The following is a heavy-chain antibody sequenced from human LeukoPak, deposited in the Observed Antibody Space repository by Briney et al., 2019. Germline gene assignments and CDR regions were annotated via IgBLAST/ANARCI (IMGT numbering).Heavy chain of an antibody. CDR2: IYANGGT. Sequence: SETLSLTCTVSGGSISGYYWNWIRQSAGKGLEWIGRIYANGGTNYNTSLRSRVSMSVGTSKNQFSLKLTSVTAADTAIYYCARDFTRNSYAVAEFFHPWGQGTLVSVSS. CDR1: GGSISGYY. V-gene: IGHV4-4*07. J-gene: IGHJ1*01. CDR3: ARDFTRNSYAVAEFFHP. D-gene: IGHD5-18*01.